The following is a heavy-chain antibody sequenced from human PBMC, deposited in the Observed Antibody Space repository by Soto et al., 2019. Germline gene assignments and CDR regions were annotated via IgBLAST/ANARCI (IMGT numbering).Heavy chain of an antibody. Sequence: GESLKISCAASGFTFSSYGMHWVRQAPGKGLECVAVISYDGSNKYYADSVEGRFTISRDNSKNTLYLQMNSLRAEDTAVYYCAKDRDFWSGYFAYYFDYWGQGTLVTVSS. J-gene: IGHJ4*02. D-gene: IGHD3-3*01. V-gene: IGHV3-30*18. CDR1: GFTFSSYG. CDR3: AKDRDFWSGYFAYYFDY. CDR2: ISYDGSNK.